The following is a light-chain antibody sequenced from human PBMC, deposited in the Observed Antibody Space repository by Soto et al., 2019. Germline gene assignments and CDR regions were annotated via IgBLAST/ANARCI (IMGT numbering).Light chain of an antibody. CDR3: QQYNSYWT. V-gene: IGKV1-5*01. Sequence: DIQLTQSPSTLSASVGDRVTITFRASQSISSWLAWYQQKPGQAPKLLIYDASSVESGVPSRFSGSGSATEFTLTISSLQPDDFATYYCQQYNSYWTFGQGTKVESK. CDR2: DAS. CDR1: QSISSW. J-gene: IGKJ1*01.